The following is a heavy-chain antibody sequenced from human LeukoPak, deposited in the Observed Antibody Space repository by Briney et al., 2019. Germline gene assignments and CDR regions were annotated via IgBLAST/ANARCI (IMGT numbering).Heavy chain of an antibody. V-gene: IGHV1-2*02. Sequence: ASVKVSCKASGDTFTDYYTHWVRQAPGQGLECLGWISHNSGATKLAQKFQGRVTLTRDTSITTVYMELTSLGSDDTAVYYCATWAGGNSPVASFEKWGQGTLVTVSS. CDR2: ISHNSGAT. J-gene: IGHJ4*02. D-gene: IGHD2-21*01. CDR3: ATWAGGNSPVASFEK. CDR1: GDTFTDYY.